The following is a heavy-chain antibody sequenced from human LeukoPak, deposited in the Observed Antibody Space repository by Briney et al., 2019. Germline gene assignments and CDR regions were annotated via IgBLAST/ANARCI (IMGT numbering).Heavy chain of an antibody. CDR1: VFTFSTYE. Sequence: GGSLRLSCAASVFTFSTYEMNWVRQAPGRGLEWVSYISRSGNTIYYADSVKGRFTISRDNAKNSLYLQMNSLRAEDTAVYYCARDPFGDYGYYFDYWGQGTLVTVSS. V-gene: IGHV3-48*03. CDR3: ARDPFGDYGYYFDY. D-gene: IGHD4-17*01. J-gene: IGHJ4*02. CDR2: ISRSGNTI.